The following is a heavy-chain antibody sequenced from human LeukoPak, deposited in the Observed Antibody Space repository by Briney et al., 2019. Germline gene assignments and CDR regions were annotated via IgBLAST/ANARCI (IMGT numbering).Heavy chain of an antibody. J-gene: IGHJ4*02. V-gene: IGHV1-18*01. CDR1: DYTFTNYG. D-gene: IGHD6-13*01. CDR3: ARGLAAGDLYYFDY. Sequence: GASVKVSCKASDYTFTNYGISWVRQAPGQGLEWMGWISAYNGNTYYAQKLQGRVTVTTDTSTSTAYMELRSLRSDDTAVYYCARGLAAGDLYYFDYWGQGTLVTVSS. CDR2: ISAYNGNT.